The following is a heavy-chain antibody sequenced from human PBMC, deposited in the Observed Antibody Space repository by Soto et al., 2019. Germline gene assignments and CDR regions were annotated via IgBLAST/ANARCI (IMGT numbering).Heavy chain of an antibody. CDR3: ATVDYGGNSYAFDI. CDR1: GYTFTGYY. CDR2: INPNSGGT. D-gene: IGHD4-17*01. V-gene: IGHV1-2*04. J-gene: IGHJ3*02. Sequence: GASVKVSCKASGYTFTGYYMHWVRQAPGQGLEWMGWINPNSGGTNYAQKFQGWVTMTRDTSISTAYMELSRLRSDDTAVYYCATVDYGGNSYAFDIWGQGTMVTVS.